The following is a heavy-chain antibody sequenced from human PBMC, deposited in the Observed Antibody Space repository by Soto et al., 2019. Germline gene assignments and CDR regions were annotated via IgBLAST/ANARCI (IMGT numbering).Heavy chain of an antibody. CDR3: ARDRVEAALGTFDQ. D-gene: IGHD6-13*01. J-gene: IGHJ4*02. V-gene: IGHV1-18*01. CDR2: ISTYNGKT. Sequence: DSVKVSCKTSGYTFSTYPISWVRQAPGQGLEWVGWISTYNGKTNYGQKFQGRVTITTDTSTSTAYTDLRNLRSDDTAVYYCARDRVEAALGTFDQWGQGTLVTVSS. CDR1: GYTFSTYP.